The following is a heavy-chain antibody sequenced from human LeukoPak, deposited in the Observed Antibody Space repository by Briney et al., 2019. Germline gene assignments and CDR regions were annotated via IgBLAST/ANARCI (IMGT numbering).Heavy chain of an antibody. CDR3: ARSPGQCSGGSCATGY. Sequence: GGSLRLSCAASGFTFSSYWMHWVRQAPGKGLVWVSRINGDGSSTNYADSVKGRFTISRDNAKNTLYLQMNSLRAEDTAVYYCARSPGQCSGGSCATGYWGQGTLVTVSS. CDR1: GFTFSSYW. V-gene: IGHV3-74*01. CDR2: INGDGSST. D-gene: IGHD2-15*01. J-gene: IGHJ4*02.